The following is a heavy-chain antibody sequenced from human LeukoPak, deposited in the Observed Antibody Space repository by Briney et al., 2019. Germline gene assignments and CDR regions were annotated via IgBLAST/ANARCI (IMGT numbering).Heavy chain of an antibody. Sequence: GGSLRLSCAASGFISTNYFMSWVRQAPGKGLEWVASIKHDGSEKYYVDSVRGRFTISRDNTMNSLYLQMSSLRAEDTAVYYCATDRGWRTSGYYLYYFEYWGQGTLVTYSS. CDR1: GFISTNYF. V-gene: IGHV3-7*01. CDR3: ATDRGWRTSGYYLYYFEY. J-gene: IGHJ4*02. D-gene: IGHD3-3*01. CDR2: IKHDGSEK.